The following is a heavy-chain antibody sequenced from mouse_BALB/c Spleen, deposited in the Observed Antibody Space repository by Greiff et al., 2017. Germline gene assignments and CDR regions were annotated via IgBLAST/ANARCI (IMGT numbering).Heavy chain of an antibody. CDR3: AKTARATSYYYAMDY. D-gene: IGHD3-2*01. CDR1: GFTFSSYA. Sequence: EVKLVESGGGLVKPGGSLKLSCAASGFTFSSYAMSWVRQSPEKRLEWVAEISSGGSYTYYPDTVTGRFTISRDNAKNTLYLEMSSLRSEDTAMYYCAKTARATSYYYAMDYWGQGTSVTVSS. CDR2: ISSGGSYT. J-gene: IGHJ4*01. V-gene: IGHV5-9-4*01.